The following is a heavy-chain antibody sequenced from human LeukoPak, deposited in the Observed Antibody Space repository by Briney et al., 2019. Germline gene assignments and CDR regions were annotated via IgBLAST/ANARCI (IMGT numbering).Heavy chain of an antibody. CDR2: INSDGSST. CDR3: ARGRYGDYH. Sequence: GGSLRLSCAASGNYWMHWVRQALGKGLVWVSRINSDGSSTSYADSVKGRFTISRDNAKNTLYLHMNILRVEDTAVYYCARGRYGDYHWGQGILVTVSS. V-gene: IGHV3-74*01. CDR1: GNYW. J-gene: IGHJ4*02. D-gene: IGHD4-17*01.